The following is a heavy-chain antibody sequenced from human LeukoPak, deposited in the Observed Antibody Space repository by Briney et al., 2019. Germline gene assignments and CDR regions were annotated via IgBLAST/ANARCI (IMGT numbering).Heavy chain of an antibody. CDR2: IRSKAYGGTT. CDR3: TSGRLPTPFY. V-gene: IGHV3-49*04. CDR1: GFTFGDYA. Sequence: PGRSLRLSCTASGFTFGDYAMSWVRQAPGKGVERGGFIRSKAYGGTTEYAASVKRRFTISRDDSTTIAYLQMNSLKTEDTAVYYCTSGRLPTPFYWGQGTRVTGSS. D-gene: IGHD2-15*01. J-gene: IGHJ4*02.